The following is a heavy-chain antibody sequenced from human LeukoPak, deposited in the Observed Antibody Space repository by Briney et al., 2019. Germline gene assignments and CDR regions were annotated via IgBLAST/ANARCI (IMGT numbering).Heavy chain of an antibody. J-gene: IGHJ3*02. V-gene: IGHV1-69*05. Sequence: SVKVSCKASRGTFISYAISWVRQAPGQGLEWMGGIIPIFGTANYAQKFQGRVTITTDESTSTAYMELSSLRSEDTAVYYCARGREDYYDSSGYFYDAFDIWGQGTMVTVSS. CDR3: ARGREDYYDSSGYFYDAFDI. CDR2: IIPIFGTA. CDR1: RGTFISYA. D-gene: IGHD3-22*01.